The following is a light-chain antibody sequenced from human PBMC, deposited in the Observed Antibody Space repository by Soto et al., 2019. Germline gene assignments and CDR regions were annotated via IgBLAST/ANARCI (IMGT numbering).Light chain of an antibody. CDR3: QTWDTDIQV. J-gene: IGLJ2*01. CDR1: RRHSNYV. V-gene: IGLV4-69*01. CDR2: LNSDGSH. Sequence: QSVLTQAPSASASLGASVKLTCTLSRRHSNYVITWHQQQPEKGPRYLMKLNSDGSHNKGDGIPDRFSGSSSGAERYLTISSLQSEDEADYYCQTWDTDIQVFGGGTKLTVL.